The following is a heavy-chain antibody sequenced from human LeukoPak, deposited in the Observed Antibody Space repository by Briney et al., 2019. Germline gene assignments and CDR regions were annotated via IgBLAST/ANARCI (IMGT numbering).Heavy chain of an antibody. CDR1: GFTFSSYA. Sequence: GGSLRLSCAASGFTFSSYAMSWVRQAPEKGLEWVSGISGSGGSTYYADSVKGRFTISRDNAKNSLYLQMNSLRAEDRAVYYCAREIIGATVLFDYWGQGTLVTVSS. J-gene: IGHJ4*02. CDR3: AREIIGATVLFDY. CDR2: ISGSGGST. D-gene: IGHD4-11*01. V-gene: IGHV3-23*01.